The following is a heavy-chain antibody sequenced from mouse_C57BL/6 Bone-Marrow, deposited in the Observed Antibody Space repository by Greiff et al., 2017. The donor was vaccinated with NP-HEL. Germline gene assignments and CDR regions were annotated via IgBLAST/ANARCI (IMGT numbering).Heavy chain of an antibody. J-gene: IGHJ2*01. D-gene: IGHD4-1*02. Sequence: VKLQESGAELARPGASVKLSCKASGYTFTSYGISWVKQRTGQGLEWIGEIYPRSGNTYYNEKFKGKATLTADKSSSTAYMELRSLTSEDSAVYFCARGGQLGPDYWGQGTTLTVSS. CDR2: IYPRSGNT. CDR1: GYTFTSYG. CDR3: ARGGQLGPDY. V-gene: IGHV1-81*01.